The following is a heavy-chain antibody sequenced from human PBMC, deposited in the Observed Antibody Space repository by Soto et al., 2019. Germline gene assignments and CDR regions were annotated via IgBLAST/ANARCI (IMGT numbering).Heavy chain of an antibody. Sequence: AGGSLRLSCAASGFTVSSNYMSWVRQAPGKGLEWVSVIYSGGSTYYADSVKGRFTISRDNSKNTLYLQMNSLRAEDTAVYYCARDSRSYYYYYGMDVWGQGTTVTVSS. CDR1: GFTVSSNY. CDR2: IYSGGST. V-gene: IGHV3-53*01. CDR3: ARDSRSYYYYYGMDV. J-gene: IGHJ6*02.